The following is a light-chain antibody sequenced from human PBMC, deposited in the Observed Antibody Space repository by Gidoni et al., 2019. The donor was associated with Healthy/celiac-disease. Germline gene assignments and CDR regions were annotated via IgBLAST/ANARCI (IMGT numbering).Light chain of an antibody. CDR3: AAWDDSLNGWV. V-gene: IGLV1-44*01. CDR2: SNN. Sequence: QSVLTQPPSASGTPGQRVTISCSGSSSNIGSHTVNWYQQLLGTAPKLLIYSNNQRPSGVPDRFSGSKSGTSASLAISGLQSEDEADYYCAAWDDSLNGWVFGGGTKLTVL. CDR1: SSNIGSHT. J-gene: IGLJ3*02.